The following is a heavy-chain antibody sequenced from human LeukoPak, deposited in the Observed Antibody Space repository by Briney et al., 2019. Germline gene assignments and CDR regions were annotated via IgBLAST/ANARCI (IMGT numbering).Heavy chain of an antibody. CDR1: GFTFSSYW. J-gene: IGHJ4*02. CDR2: IKHDGNEK. D-gene: IGHD2-15*01. Sequence: QPGGSLRLSCAASGFTFSSYWMSWVRQAPGKGLEWVANIKHDGNEKYYMDSVKSRFTISRDNAKNSLYLQMNSLRAEDTAVYFCARTKVAADYGDYWGQGTLVTVSS. V-gene: IGHV3-7*03. CDR3: ARTKVAADYGDY.